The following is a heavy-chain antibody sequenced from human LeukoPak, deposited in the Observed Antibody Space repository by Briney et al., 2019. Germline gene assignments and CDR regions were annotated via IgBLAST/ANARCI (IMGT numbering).Heavy chain of an antibody. D-gene: IGHD1-26*01. CDR1: GLTFSNYW. CDR3: ASLSGSRGSAFDV. Sequence: GGSLRLSCAASGLTFSNYWLHWVRQAPGKGLEWVSLIYTDGRTTFYEDSVQGRFTISRDNARNTLYLQMNSLRAGDTAVYYCASLSGSRGSAFDVWGQGTMATVSS. V-gene: IGHV3-74*01. CDR2: IYTDGRTT. J-gene: IGHJ3*01.